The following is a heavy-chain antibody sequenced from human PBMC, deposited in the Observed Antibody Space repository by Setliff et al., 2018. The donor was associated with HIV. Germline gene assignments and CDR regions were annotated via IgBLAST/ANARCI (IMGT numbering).Heavy chain of an antibody. CDR3: ATDCAVVGGTGSLDS. J-gene: IGHJ4*02. CDR1: GFTFSSYE. CDR2: ISSSGSTI. D-gene: IGHD1-26*01. Sequence: GGSLRLSCAASGFTFSSYEMNWVRQAPGKGLEWVSYISSSGSTIYYADSVKGRFTISRDNAKNSLYLQMNSLRVEDTAVYYCATDCAVVGGTGSLDSWGQGTLVTVSS. V-gene: IGHV3-48*03.